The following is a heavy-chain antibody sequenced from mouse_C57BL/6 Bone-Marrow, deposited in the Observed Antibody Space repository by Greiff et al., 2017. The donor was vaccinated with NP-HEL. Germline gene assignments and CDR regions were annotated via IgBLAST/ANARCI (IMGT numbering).Heavy chain of an antibody. V-gene: IGHV1-69*01. CDR2: IDPSDSYT. J-gene: IGHJ4*01. Sequence: QVQLQQPGAELVMPGASVKLSCKASGYTFTSYWMHWVKQRPGQGLEWIGEIDPSDSYTNYNQKFKGKSTLTVDKSSSTAYMQLSSLTSEDSAVYYCARGAVYYGTTGAMDYWGQGTSVTVSS. CDR3: ARGAVYYGTTGAMDY. D-gene: IGHD2-1*01. CDR1: GYTFTSYW.